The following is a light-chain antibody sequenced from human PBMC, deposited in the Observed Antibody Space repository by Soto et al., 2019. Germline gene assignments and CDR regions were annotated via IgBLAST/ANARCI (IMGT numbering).Light chain of an antibody. V-gene: IGLV1-40*01. CDR3: QSYESSLSPLYV. CDR2: GNS. J-gene: IGLJ1*01. Sequence: QSALTQPPSVSGAPGQRVTISCTGSSSNIGAGYDVHWYQQLPGTAPKLLIYGNSNRPSGVPDRFSGSKSGTSASLAITGLQAEDEADYYCQSYESSLSPLYVFGTGTKVTVL. CDR1: SSNIGAGYD.